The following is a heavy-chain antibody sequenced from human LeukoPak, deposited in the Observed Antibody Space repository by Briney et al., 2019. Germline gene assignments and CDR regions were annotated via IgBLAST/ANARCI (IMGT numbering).Heavy chain of an antibody. CDR1: GGTFSSYA. D-gene: IGHD2-2*01. J-gene: IGHJ4*02. CDR3: ASMGDIVVVPAALDY. Sequence: SVKVSCKASGGTFSSYAISWVRLAPGQGLEWMGGIIPIFGTANYAQKFQGRVTITADESTSTAYMELSSLRSEDTAVYYCASMGDIVVVPAALDYWGQGTLVTVSS. V-gene: IGHV1-69*13. CDR2: IIPIFGTA.